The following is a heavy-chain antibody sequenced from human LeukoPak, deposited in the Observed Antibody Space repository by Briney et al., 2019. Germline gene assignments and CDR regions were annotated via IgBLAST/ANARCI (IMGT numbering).Heavy chain of an antibody. CDR1: GGSISSSSYY. CDR3: ASDIASAPPAHAFDI. D-gene: IGHD6-13*01. CDR2: INHSGST. J-gene: IGHJ3*02. Sequence: SETLSLTCTVSGGSISSSSYYWGWIRQPPGKGLEWIGEINHSGSTNYNPSLKSRVTISVDTSKNQFSLKLSSVTAADTAVYYCASDIASAPPAHAFDIWGQGTMVTVSS. V-gene: IGHV4-39*07.